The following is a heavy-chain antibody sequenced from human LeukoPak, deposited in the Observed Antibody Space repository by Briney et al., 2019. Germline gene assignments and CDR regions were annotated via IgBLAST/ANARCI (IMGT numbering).Heavy chain of an antibody. CDR1: GFTFDDHA. CDR2: IRWNSDNI. D-gene: IGHD5-18*01. J-gene: IGHJ5*01. Sequence: PGGSLRLSCAASGFTFDDHAMHWVRQAPGKGRERVSGIRWNSDNIGYADSVKGRFTISRDSAKSSLFLQMNSLRSEDTALYYCVKDMGSPGYGWFDSWGQGTLVTVSP. V-gene: IGHV3-9*01. CDR3: VKDMGSPGYGWFDS.